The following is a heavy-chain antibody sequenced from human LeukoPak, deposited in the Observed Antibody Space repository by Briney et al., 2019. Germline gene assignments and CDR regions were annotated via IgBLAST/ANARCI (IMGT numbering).Heavy chain of an antibody. D-gene: IGHD3-16*01. J-gene: IGHJ4*02. CDR2: IYHSGNT. V-gene: IGHV4-38-2*02. CDR3: VRDIWGLPPDY. Sequence: PSETLSLTCIVSGFSIRSDYAWGWVRQPPGKGLEWIGIIYHSGNTYYNPSLKSRVTVSVDTSRNQFSLKMRSVTAADTAVYYCVRDIWGLPPDYWGQGTLVTVSS. CDR1: GFSIRSDYA.